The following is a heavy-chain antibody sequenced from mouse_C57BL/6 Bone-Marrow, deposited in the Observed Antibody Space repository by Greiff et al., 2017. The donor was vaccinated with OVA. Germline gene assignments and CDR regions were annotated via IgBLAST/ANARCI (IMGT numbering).Heavy chain of an antibody. J-gene: IGHJ1*03. CDR1: GFTFSSYG. D-gene: IGHD1-1*01. V-gene: IGHV5-6*01. CDR3: ARQFYYGSSYRYFDV. CDR2: ISSGGSYT. Sequence: EVMLVESGGDLVKPGGSLKLSCAASGFTFSSYGMSWVRQTPDKRLEWVATISSGGSYTYYPDSVKGRFTISRDNAKNTLYLQMSSLKSEDTAMYYCARQFYYGSSYRYFDVWGTGTTVTVSS.